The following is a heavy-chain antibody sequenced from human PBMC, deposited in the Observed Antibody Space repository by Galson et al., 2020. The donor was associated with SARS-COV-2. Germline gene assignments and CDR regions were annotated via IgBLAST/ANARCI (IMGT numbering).Heavy chain of an antibody. CDR2: IYYSGST. CDR3: ARHVTSSASQTEFDY. Sequence: SETLSLTCTVSGGSISNYYWSWIRQPPGKGLEWIGFIYYSGSTTYNPSLKSRVTMSVDTSKNQFSLKLSSVTAADTAVYYCARHVTSSASQTEFDYWGQGALVTVSS. J-gene: IGHJ4*02. D-gene: IGHD2-2*01. CDR1: GGSISNYY. V-gene: IGHV4-59*08.